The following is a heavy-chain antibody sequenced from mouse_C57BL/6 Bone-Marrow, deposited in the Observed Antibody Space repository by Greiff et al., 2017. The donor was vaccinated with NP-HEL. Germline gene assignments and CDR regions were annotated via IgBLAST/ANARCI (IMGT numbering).Heavy chain of an antibody. J-gene: IGHJ2*01. V-gene: IGHV1-42*01. CDR1: GYSFTGYY. CDR2: INPSTGGT. CDR3: SRYWLTGPVDY. D-gene: IGHD4-1*01. Sequence: EVQLQQSGPELVKPGASVKISCKASGYSFTGYYMNWVKQSPEKSLEWIGEINPSTGGTNYNEKFKAKATLTVDKSSSTAYMQLNSLTSEDSAVYYCSRYWLTGPVDYWGRGTTLTVSS.